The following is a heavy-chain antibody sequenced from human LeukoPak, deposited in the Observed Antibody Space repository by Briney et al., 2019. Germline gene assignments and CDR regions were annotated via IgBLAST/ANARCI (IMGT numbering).Heavy chain of an antibody. Sequence: GASVKVSCKTSEGTFSRYAINWVRQAPGQGLQWMGMFMPLFGKVTYPQKFQGRGTITTAGSTSTAYMELSSLSFEDTAVYYCAIDDSSCYYWLDPWGQGNLVIVSS. CDR1: EGTFSRYA. CDR3: AIDDSSCYYWLDP. D-gene: IGHD3-22*01. V-gene: IGHV1-69*05. CDR2: FMPLFGKV. J-gene: IGHJ5*02.